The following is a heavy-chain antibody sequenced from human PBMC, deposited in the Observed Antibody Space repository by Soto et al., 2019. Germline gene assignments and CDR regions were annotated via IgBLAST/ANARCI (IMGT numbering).Heavy chain of an antibody. V-gene: IGHV1-24*01. J-gene: IGHJ6*02. D-gene: IGHD3-3*01. CDR2: FDPEDGET. CDR1: GYSLTELS. CDR3: ATQQNYDFWSGYYTNYYGMDV. Sequence: ASVKVSCKVSGYSLTELSMHWVRQAPGKGLEWMGGFDPEDGETIYAQKFQGRVTMTEDTSTDTAYMELSSLRSEDTAVYYCATQQNYDFWSGYYTNYYGMDVWGQGTTVTVSS.